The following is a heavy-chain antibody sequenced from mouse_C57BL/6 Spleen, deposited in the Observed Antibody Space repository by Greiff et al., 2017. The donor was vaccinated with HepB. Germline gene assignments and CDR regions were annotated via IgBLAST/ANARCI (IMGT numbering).Heavy chain of an antibody. Sequence: VQLQQSGAELVRPGSSVKLSCKASGYTFTSYWMHWVKQRPIQGLEWIGNIDPSDSETHYNQKFKDKATLTVDKSSSTAYMQLSSLTSEDSAVYYCARAETGTAWFAYWGQGTLVTVSA. CDR1: GYTFTSYW. CDR2: IDPSDSET. V-gene: IGHV1-52*01. D-gene: IGHD4-1*01. CDR3: ARAETGTAWFAY. J-gene: IGHJ3*01.